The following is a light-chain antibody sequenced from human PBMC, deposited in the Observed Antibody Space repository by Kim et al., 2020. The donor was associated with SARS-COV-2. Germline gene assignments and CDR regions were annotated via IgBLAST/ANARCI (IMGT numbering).Light chain of an antibody. CDR3: HYYGISLPLT. J-gene: IGKJ4*01. CDR1: QSVSRFL. Sequence: PGERATLSCRASQSVSRFLLAWYQQKPGQSPRLLIYGASSRFTGVPDRFSGSGSGTDFTLTISRLEPEDFAVYYCHYYGISLPLTFGRGTTV. V-gene: IGKV3-20*01. CDR2: GAS.